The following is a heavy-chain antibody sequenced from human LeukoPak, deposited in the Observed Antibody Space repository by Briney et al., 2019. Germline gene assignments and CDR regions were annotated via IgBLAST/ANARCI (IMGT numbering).Heavy chain of an antibody. CDR2: IDPSDSYT. D-gene: IGHD2-2*01. CDR1: GYSFTTYW. J-gene: IGHJ6*04. V-gene: IGHV5-10-1*01. Sequence: GESLKISCKGSGYSFTTYWISWVRQMPGKGLEWVGRIDPSDSYTNYSPSFQGHVTISADKSISTAYLQWSSLKASDTAMYYCVREGADVVVPAAIALRGMDVWGKGTTVTVSS. CDR3: VREGADVVVPAAIALRGMDV.